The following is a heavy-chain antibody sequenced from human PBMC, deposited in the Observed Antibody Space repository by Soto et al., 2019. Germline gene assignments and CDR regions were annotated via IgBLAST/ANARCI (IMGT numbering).Heavy chain of an antibody. Sequence: QVQLVQSGAEVKKPGSSVKVSCKASGGTFSSYAISWVRQAPGQGLEWMGGIIPIFGTANYAQKFQGRVTITADESTRTAYRELSSLRSEDTAVYYCAREHPPDYDSSPKSLWGQGTLVTVSS. D-gene: IGHD3-22*01. J-gene: IGHJ4*02. CDR3: AREHPPDYDSSPKSL. CDR2: IIPIFGTA. V-gene: IGHV1-69*12. CDR1: GGTFSSYA.